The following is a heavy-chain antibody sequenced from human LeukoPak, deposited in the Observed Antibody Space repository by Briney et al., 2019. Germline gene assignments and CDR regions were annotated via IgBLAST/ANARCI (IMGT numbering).Heavy chain of an antibody. D-gene: IGHD4-17*01. Sequence: SETLSLTCAVYGGSFSGYYWSWIRQPPGKGLEWIGEINHSGSTNYNPSLKSRVTISVDTSKNQFSLKLSSVTAADTAVYYCARHPDYGDFDYWGQGTLVTVSS. CDR1: GGSFSGYY. J-gene: IGHJ4*02. CDR3: ARHPDYGDFDY. CDR2: INHSGST. V-gene: IGHV4-34*01.